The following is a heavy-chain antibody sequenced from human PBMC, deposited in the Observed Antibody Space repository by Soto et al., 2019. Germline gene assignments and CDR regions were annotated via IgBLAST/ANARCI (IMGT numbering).Heavy chain of an antibody. V-gene: IGHV4-59*01. CDR2: IFYSGST. D-gene: IGHD5-18*01. CDR1: GGSISNYY. J-gene: IGHJ5*02. Sequence: QVHLQESGPRLVKPSETLSLTCTVSGGSISNYYWSWIRQPPGRGLEWIGHIFYSGSTNYNPALKCRVTISVDTSKSQFSLKLSSVTAADTAVYYCAKDSGYNYGYFRWFDPWGQGTLVTVSS. CDR3: AKDSGYNYGYFRWFDP.